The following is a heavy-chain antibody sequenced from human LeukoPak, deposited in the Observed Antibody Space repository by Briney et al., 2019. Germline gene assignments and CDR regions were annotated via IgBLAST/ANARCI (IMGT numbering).Heavy chain of an antibody. V-gene: IGHV3-48*03. D-gene: IGHD3-22*01. J-gene: IGHJ5*02. CDR2: ISSSSSTI. CDR1: GFTFSSFE. CDR3: ARGRFVVT. Sequence: PGRSLRLSCAASGFTFSSFEMTWDRQAPGEGLEWISYISSSSSTIYYADSVKGRFTISRDNANNSLYLQMNSLRAEDTAVYYCARGRFVVTWGQGTLVTVSS.